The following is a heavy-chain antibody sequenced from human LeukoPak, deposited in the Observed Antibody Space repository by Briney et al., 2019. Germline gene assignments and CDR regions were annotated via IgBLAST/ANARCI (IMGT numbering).Heavy chain of an antibody. CDR1: GYTFTGYY. V-gene: IGHV1-2*02. CDR2: INPNSGGT. Sequence: ASVKVPCKASGYTFTGYYMHWVRQAPGQGLEWMGWINPNSGGTNYAQKFQGRVTMTRDTSISTAYMELSRLRSDDTAVYYCARDRHWTNDWVFDFWGQGTLVTVSS. D-gene: IGHD1/OR15-1a*01. CDR3: ARDRHWTNDWVFDF. J-gene: IGHJ4*02.